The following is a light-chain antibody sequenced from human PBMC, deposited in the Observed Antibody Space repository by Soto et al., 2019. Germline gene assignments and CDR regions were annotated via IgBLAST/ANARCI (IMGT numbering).Light chain of an antibody. V-gene: IGKV3-15*01. J-gene: IGKJ1*01. CDR1: QSVSNN. CDR3: QQYYNWPLT. Sequence: IMMSQSPAAVSVSQGDNASLSCRASQSVSNNLAWYHQKPGQAPRVLIYGASIRATGVPARFSGSGSGTEFTLTISSLQSEDFALFYCQQYYNWPLTFGQGTKV. CDR2: GAS.